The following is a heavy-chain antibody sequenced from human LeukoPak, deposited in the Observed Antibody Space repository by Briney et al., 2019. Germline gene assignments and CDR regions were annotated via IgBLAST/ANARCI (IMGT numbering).Heavy chain of an antibody. CDR2: ITGTGDAT. J-gene: IGHJ4*02. CDR3: AKAYGSNGYFQLPIDC. Sequence: GGSLRLSCAASGFTFSSNAMTWVRQAPGKGLECVSAITGTGDATYYADSVKGRFTISRDDSKNTLYLQLNSLRAEDTAVYYCAKAYGSNGYFQLPIDCWGQGTLVTVSS. D-gene: IGHD3-22*01. CDR1: GFTFSSNA. V-gene: IGHV3-23*01.